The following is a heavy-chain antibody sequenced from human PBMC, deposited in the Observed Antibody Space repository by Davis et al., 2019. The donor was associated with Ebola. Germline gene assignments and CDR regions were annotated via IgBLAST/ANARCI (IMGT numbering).Heavy chain of an antibody. CDR3: ASGDGRGSSYDMDV. CDR1: GFTFSSYT. J-gene: IGHJ6*03. D-gene: IGHD5-12*01. Sequence: GESLKISCAASGFTFSSYTLHWVRQAPGKGPEWVAIIKQDGGETYYVDSVKGRFTISRDNAKNSLFLQMNSLRAEDTALYYCASGDGRGSSYDMDVWGQGTTVTVSS. V-gene: IGHV3-7*03. CDR2: IKQDGGET.